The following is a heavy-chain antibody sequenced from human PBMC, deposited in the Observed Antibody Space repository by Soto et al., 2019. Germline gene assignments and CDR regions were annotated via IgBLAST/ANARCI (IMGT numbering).Heavy chain of an antibody. CDR1: GGTFSSYA. Sequence: ASVKVSCKASGGTFSSYAISWVRQAPGQGLEWMGGIIPIFGTANYAQKFQGRVTITADESTSTAYMELSSLRSEDTAVYYCARLGYCSSTSCYRQPLNPIHGMDVWGQGTTVTVSS. CDR2: IIPIFGTA. CDR3: ARLGYCSSTSCYRQPLNPIHGMDV. J-gene: IGHJ6*02. D-gene: IGHD2-2*01. V-gene: IGHV1-69*13.